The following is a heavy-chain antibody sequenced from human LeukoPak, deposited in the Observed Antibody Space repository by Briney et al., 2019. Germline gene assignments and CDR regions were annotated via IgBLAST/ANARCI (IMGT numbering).Heavy chain of an antibody. V-gene: IGHV3-43D*03. J-gene: IGHJ4*02. CDR3: AKDIGRRPTISDY. CDR1: GFTFDDYA. D-gene: IGHD4/OR15-4a*01. CDR2: ISWDGGST. Sequence: GGSLRLSCAASGFTFDDYAMHWVRQAPGKGLEWVSPISWDGGSTYYADSVEGRFTISRDNSKNSLYLQMNSLRAEDTALYYCAKDIGRRPTISDYWGQGTLVTVSS.